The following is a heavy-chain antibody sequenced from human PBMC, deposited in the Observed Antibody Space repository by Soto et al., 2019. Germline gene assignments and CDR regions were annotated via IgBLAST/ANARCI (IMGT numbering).Heavy chain of an antibody. Sequence: QVQLVQSGAEVKKPGSSVKVSCKASGGTFSNHAINWVRQAPGQGLEWMGGLIPIFGTSNYAQKFQGRVTIRADKSTSTAYLVLSSLRSEDTAVYYCAQAGSSWYYFDYWGQGALVTVSS. J-gene: IGHJ4*02. CDR2: LIPIFGTS. CDR1: GGTFSNHA. CDR3: AQAGSSWYYFDY. D-gene: IGHD6-13*01. V-gene: IGHV1-69*06.